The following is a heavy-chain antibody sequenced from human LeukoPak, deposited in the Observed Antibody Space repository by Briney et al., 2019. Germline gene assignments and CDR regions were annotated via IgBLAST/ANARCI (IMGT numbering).Heavy chain of an antibody. D-gene: IGHD3-22*01. V-gene: IGHV4-39*02. CDR1: GGSISSSSYY. Sequence: SETLSLTCTVSGGSISSSSYYWGWIRQPPGKGLEWIGSIYYSGSTYYNPSLKSRVTISVDTSKNQFSLKLSSVTAADTAVYYCARDVDYYDSSGNFDYWGQGTLVTVSS. J-gene: IGHJ4*02. CDR3: ARDVDYYDSSGNFDY. CDR2: IYYSGST.